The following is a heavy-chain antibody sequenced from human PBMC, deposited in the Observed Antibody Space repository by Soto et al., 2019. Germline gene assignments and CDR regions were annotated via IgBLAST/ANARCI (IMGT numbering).Heavy chain of an antibody. Sequence: PGGSLRLSCAASGFTFSSYSMNWVRQAPGKGLEWVSYISSSSSTIYYADSVKGRFTISRDNAKNSLYLQMNSLRAEDTAVYYCASGRTHINFDYWGQGTLVTVSS. V-gene: IGHV3-48*01. CDR2: ISSSSSTI. CDR3: ASGRTHINFDY. J-gene: IGHJ4*02. CDR1: GFTFSSYS.